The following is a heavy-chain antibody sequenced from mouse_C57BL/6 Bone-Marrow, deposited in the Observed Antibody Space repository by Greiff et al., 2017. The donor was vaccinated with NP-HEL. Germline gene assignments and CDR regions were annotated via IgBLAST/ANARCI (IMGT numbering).Heavy chain of an antibody. D-gene: IGHD2-2*01. CDR2: IDPENGDT. J-gene: IGHJ3*01. CDR3: TTDGYDDGSWFAY. Sequence: EVQLVESGAELVRPGASVKLSCTASGFNIKDDYMHWVKQRPEQGLEWIGWIDPENGDTEYASKFQGKATITADTSSNTAYLQLSSLTSEDTAVYYCTTDGYDDGSWFAYWGQGTLVTVSA. CDR1: GFNIKDDY. V-gene: IGHV14-4*01.